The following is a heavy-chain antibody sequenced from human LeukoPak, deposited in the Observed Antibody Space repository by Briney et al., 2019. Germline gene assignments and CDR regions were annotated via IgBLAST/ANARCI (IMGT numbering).Heavy chain of an antibody. CDR2: ISCYNGDT. D-gene: IGHD3-22*01. Sequence: ASVRVSCKASGYTFTHHGISWVRQAPGQGLEWMGWISCYNGDTMYAQNVQGRVTMTTDTSTRTAYIELRSLRSDDTAMYYCARDPSNSSGYHAHFDYWGQGTLVTVSS. J-gene: IGHJ4*02. CDR3: ARDPSNSSGYHAHFDY. V-gene: IGHV1-18*01. CDR1: GYTFTHHG.